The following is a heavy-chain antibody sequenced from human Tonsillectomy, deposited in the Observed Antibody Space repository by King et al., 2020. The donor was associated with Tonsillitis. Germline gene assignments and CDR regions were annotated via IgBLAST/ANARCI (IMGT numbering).Heavy chain of an antibody. J-gene: IGHJ4*02. D-gene: IGHD4-23*01. CDR2: LSYDGSWP. Sequence: VQLVESGGGVVQPGKSLRLSCTASGFTFSSYGMHWVRQAPGEGLAWVAVLSYDGSWPYYTDSVKGRFTISRDNSKNTLYLQMNSLRVEDTAVYYCARVAVVTGGPLAFWGQGTLVTVSS. CDR1: GFTFSSYG. V-gene: IGHV3-30*03. CDR3: ARVAVVTGGPLAF.